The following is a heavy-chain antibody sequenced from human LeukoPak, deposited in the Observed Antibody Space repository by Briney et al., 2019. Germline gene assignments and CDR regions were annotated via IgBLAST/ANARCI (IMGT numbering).Heavy chain of an antibody. V-gene: IGHV3-53*01. CDR2: IYSGGST. D-gene: IGHD3-22*01. Sequence: GGSLRLSCAASGFIVSNNYMSWVRQAPGRGLEWVSVIYSGGSTCYADSVKGRFTISRDNSKNTVYLQMNSLRAEDTAVYYCARYYYDSSGYPYYFDYWGQGTLVTVSS. CDR1: GFIVSNNY. J-gene: IGHJ4*02. CDR3: ARYYYDSSGYPYYFDY.